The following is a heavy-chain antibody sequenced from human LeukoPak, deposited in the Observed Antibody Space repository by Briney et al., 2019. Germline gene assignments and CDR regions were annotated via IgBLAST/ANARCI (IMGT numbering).Heavy chain of an antibody. Sequence: ASVKVSCKVSGYTLTELSMHLVRQAPGKGLEWMGGFDPEDGETIYAQKFQGRVTMTEDTSTDTAYMELSSLRSEDTAVYYCATGAVGATTPYYYYGMDVWGQGATVTVSS. V-gene: IGHV1-24*01. CDR1: GYTLTELS. J-gene: IGHJ6*02. CDR3: ATGAVGATTPYYYYGMDV. D-gene: IGHD1-26*01. CDR2: FDPEDGET.